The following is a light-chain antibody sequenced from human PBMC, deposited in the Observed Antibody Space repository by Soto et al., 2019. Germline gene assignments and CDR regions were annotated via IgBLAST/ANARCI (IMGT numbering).Light chain of an antibody. V-gene: IGLV2-14*01. Sequence: QSALTQPASVSGSPGQSITISCTGISSDLGNYVSWYQQHPGEVPKLIIYSISNRPSGVSNRFSASKSGNTASLTISGLQAEDEADYYCSSYTSINNLVFGGGTKVTVL. CDR2: SIS. CDR3: SSYTSINNLV. CDR1: SSDLGNY. J-gene: IGLJ3*02.